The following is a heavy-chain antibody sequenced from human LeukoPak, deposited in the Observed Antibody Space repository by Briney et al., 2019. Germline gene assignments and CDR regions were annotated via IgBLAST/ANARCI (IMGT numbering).Heavy chain of an antibody. V-gene: IGHV3-23*01. Sequence: GGSLRLSCAASGFIFSRYAMSWVRQAPGKGLEWVSDINDNGGGTFYADSVKGRFTVSRDNSKNTLYMQMNSLRGGDTAVYYCAKKLGSSPGDFFDYWGQGTLVTVSS. CDR2: INDNGGGT. CDR3: AKKLGSSPGDFFDY. D-gene: IGHD6-6*01. CDR1: GFIFSRYA. J-gene: IGHJ4*02.